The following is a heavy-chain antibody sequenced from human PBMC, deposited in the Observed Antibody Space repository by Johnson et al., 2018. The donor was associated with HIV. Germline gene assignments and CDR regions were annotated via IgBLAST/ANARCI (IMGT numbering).Heavy chain of an antibody. CDR2: ISYDGSNK. CDR1: GFTFSDSY. D-gene: IGHD2-21*02. Sequence: QVQLVESGGGWVKPGGSLSLSCAASGFTFSDSYMNWIRQAPGKGLEWVAVISYDGSNKYYADSVKGRFSISSDNSKNTLYLQMGSLRAEDMAVYYCARGTVCGGDCYSRAFDIWGQGTMVTVSS. CDR3: ARGTVCGGDCYSRAFDI. J-gene: IGHJ3*02. V-gene: IGHV3-30*14.